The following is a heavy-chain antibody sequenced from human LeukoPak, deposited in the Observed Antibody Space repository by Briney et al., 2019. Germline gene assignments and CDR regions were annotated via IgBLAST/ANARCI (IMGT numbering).Heavy chain of an antibody. V-gene: IGHV4-59*01. J-gene: IGHJ4*02. CDR3: ARGSYYGSGSLINY. Sequence: SETLSLTCTVSGGSISSYYWSWIRQPPGKGLEWIGYIYYSGSTNYNPSLKSRVTISVDTSKNQFSLKLSSVTAADTAVYYCARGSYYGSGSLINYWGQGTLVTVSS. CDR2: IYYSGST. D-gene: IGHD3-10*01. CDR1: GGSISSYY.